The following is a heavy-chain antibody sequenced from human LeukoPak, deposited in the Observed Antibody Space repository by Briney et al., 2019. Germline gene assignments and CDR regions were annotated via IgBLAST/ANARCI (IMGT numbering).Heavy chain of an antibody. CDR1: GFTFSSYW. V-gene: IGHV3-74*01. Sequence: GGSLRLSCAASGFTFSSYWMHWVRQAPGRGLVWVSRISSDGSSTSYADSVKGRFTISRDNAKNTLYLQMNSLRAEDTAVYYCARGYSGYFYYWGQGTLVTVSS. CDR3: ARGYSGYFYY. D-gene: IGHD5-12*01. CDR2: ISSDGSST. J-gene: IGHJ4*02.